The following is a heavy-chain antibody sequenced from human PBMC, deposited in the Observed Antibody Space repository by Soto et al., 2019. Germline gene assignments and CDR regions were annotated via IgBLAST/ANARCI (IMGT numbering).Heavy chain of an antibody. Sequence: SGGSLRLSCAASGFTFSSYGMHWVRQAPGKGLEWVAVISYDGSNKYYADSVKGRFTISRDNSKNTLYLQMNSLRAEDTAVYYCAKDPRYCSSTSCYYYYYYYMDVWGKGTTVTVSS. CDR1: GFTFSSYG. J-gene: IGHJ6*03. CDR3: AKDPRYCSSTSCYYYYYYYMDV. V-gene: IGHV3-30*18. CDR2: ISYDGSNK. D-gene: IGHD2-2*01.